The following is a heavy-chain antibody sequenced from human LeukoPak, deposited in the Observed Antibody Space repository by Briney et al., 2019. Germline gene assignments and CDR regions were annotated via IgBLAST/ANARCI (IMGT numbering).Heavy chain of an antibody. D-gene: IGHD3-9*01. CDR3: ARGREYYDIFDY. V-gene: IGHV1-18*01. CDR1: GYTFTSYG. J-gene: IGHJ4*02. CDR2: ISAYNGNT. Sequence: AASVKVSCEASGYTFTSYGISWVRHAPGQGLEWMGWISAYNGNTNYAQKLQGRVTMTTDTSTSTAYMALRSLSSDDTAVYYCARGREYYDIFDYWGQGTLVTVSS.